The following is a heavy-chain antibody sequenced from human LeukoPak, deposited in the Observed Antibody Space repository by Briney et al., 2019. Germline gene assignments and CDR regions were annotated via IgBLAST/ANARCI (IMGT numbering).Heavy chain of an antibody. CDR3: ASWTYYYGMDV. Sequence: SETLSLTCTVSGGSLSSYYWSWIRQPPGKGLEWIGYIYYSGSTNYNPSLKSRVTISVDTSKNQFSLKLSSVTAADTAVYYCASWTYYYGMDVWGQGTTVIVSS. J-gene: IGHJ6*02. CDR2: IYYSGST. V-gene: IGHV4-59*08. D-gene: IGHD1-1*01. CDR1: GGSLSSYY.